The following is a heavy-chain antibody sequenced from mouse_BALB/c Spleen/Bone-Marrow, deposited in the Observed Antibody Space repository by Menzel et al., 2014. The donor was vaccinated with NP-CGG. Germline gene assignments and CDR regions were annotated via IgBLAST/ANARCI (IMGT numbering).Heavy chain of an antibody. J-gene: IGHJ4*01. CDR3: TSGDPLDAMDY. CDR2: IDPANGNA. V-gene: IGHV14-3*02. CDR1: GFNIKDTY. Sequence: EVKLVESGAELVKPGASVNLSCTASGFNIKDTYMHWVKQRPEQGLEWIGGIDPANGNAKYDPNFQDKATITADTSSNASYLHLSSLTSEDTAVYYWTSGDPLDAMDYWGQGTSVTVSS.